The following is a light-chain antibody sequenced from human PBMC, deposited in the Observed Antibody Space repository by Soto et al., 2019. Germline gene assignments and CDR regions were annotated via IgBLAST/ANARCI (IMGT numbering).Light chain of an antibody. CDR1: QSVSGTY. Sequence: DIVLTQSPGTLSLSPGERATLSCRASQSVSGTYLAWYQQKPGRAPRVLIYGASSRAAGIPDRFSGSGSGTDFTLTISRLEPEDFAVYYCQLYGSSRRFTFGQGTKLEIK. V-gene: IGKV3-20*01. J-gene: IGKJ2*01. CDR3: QLYGSSRRFT. CDR2: GAS.